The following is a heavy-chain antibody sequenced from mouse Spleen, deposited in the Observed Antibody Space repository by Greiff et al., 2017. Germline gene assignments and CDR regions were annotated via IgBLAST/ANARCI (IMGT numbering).Heavy chain of an antibody. CDR3: AREGRPRYFDV. J-gene: IGHJ1*01. CDR1: GFTFSDYY. V-gene: IGHV5-16*01. Sequence: EVKLVESEGGLVQPGSSMKLSCTASGFTFSDYYMAWVRQVPEKGLEWVANINYDGSSTYYLDSLKSRFIISRDNAKNILYLQMSSLKSEDTATYYCAREGRPRYFDVWGAGTTVTVSS. CDR2: INYDGSST. D-gene: IGHD1-2*01.